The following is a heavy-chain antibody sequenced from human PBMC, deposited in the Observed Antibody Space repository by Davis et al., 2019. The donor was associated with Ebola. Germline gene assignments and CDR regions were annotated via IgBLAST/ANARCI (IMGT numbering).Heavy chain of an antibody. CDR2: IYSNGRT. Sequence: SETLSLTCSVSGGSISSGTYYWGWVRQPPGKGLEWLGAIYSNGRTYYNSSLEGRVTISLDTSKNQFSLKLRSVTAADTAVYFCARLSGLFSSSSGALYFDLWGRGTLVSVSS. J-gene: IGHJ2*01. D-gene: IGHD6-6*01. V-gene: IGHV4-39*07. CDR1: GGSISSGTYY. CDR3: ARLSGLFSSSSGALYFDL.